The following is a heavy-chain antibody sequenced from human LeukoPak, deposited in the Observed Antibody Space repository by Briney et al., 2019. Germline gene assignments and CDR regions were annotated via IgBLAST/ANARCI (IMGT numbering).Heavy chain of an antibody. CDR1: GFTFSSYW. J-gene: IGHJ4*02. Sequence: GGSLRLSCAASGFTFSSYWMHWVRQAPGKGLVWVSRINSDGSSTSYADSVKGRFTISRDNAKNTLYLQMNSLRAEDTAVYYCARSTGKHGYSYGYGGHFDYWGQGTLVTVSS. CDR2: INSDGSST. CDR3: ARSTGKHGYSYGYGGHFDY. V-gene: IGHV3-74*01. D-gene: IGHD5-18*01.